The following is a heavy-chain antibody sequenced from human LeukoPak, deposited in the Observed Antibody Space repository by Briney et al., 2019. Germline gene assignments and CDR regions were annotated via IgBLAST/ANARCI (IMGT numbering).Heavy chain of an antibody. CDR2: INPSGGST. CDR3: ARDLIRDPRFDP. Sequence: ASVKVSCKACGYTFTSYYMHWVRQAPGQGLEWMGIINPSGGSTSYAQKFQGRVTMTRDTSTSTVYMELSSLRSEDTAVYYCARDLIRDPRFDPWGQGTLVTVSS. CDR1: GYTFTSYY. J-gene: IGHJ5*02. D-gene: IGHD3-10*01. V-gene: IGHV1-46*01.